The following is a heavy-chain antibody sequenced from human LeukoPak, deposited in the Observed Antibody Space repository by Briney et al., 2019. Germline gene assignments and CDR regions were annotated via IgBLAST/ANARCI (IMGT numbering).Heavy chain of an antibody. CDR2: IVYDGSAK. CDR3: AREGLAEGY. Sequence: PGGSLRLSCAASGFTFSSYGMHWVRQAPGKGLEWVTFIVYDGSAKYYADSVKGRFTISRDNSKNTVSLQMTSLRSEDTAVYYCAREGLAEGYWGQGVLVTVSS. D-gene: IGHD1-14*01. V-gene: IGHV3-30*02. J-gene: IGHJ4*02. CDR1: GFTFSSYG.